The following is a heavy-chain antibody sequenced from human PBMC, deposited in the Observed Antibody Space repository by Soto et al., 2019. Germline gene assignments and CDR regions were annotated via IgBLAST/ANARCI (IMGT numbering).Heavy chain of an antibody. CDR1: GGSISSSNW. D-gene: IGHD2-2*01. CDR3: ASLPATSDFDY. Sequence: SETLSLTCAVSGGSISSSNWWSWVRQPPGKGLEWIGEIYHSGSTNYNPSLKSRVTMSVDTSKNQFSLKLSSVTAADTAVYYCASLPATSDFDYWGQGTLVTVSS. J-gene: IGHJ4*02. CDR2: IYHSGST. V-gene: IGHV4-4*02.